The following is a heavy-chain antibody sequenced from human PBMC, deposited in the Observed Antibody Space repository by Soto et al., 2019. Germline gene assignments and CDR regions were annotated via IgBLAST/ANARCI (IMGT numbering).Heavy chain of an antibody. CDR3: ARDRVPKSSGFFPFDY. D-gene: IGHD3-22*01. J-gene: IGHJ4*01. CDR1: GYTFNIYG. V-gene: IGHV1-18*01. Sequence: QIPLVQSGAAVKKPGASVKVSCKASGYTFNIYGINWVRQAPGQGLEWMGWISAFNGKTNYAQNVQGRVTMTTDKSTSTAYVELRSLRSDDTAVYYCARDRVPKSSGFFPFDYWGHGTLVTVSS. CDR2: ISAFNGKT.